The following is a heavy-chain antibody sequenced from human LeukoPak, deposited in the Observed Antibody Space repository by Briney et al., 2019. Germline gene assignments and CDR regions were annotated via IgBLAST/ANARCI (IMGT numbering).Heavy chain of an antibody. D-gene: IGHD4-17*01. Sequence: ASVKVSCKASGYTFTGYYMHWVRQAPGQGIEWMGIINPNGGGTSYAQKFQGRVTMTRDMSTSTVYMELSSLRYEDTAVYYCARLEPSLRGPTFDYWGQGTPVTVSS. V-gene: IGHV1-46*01. CDR3: ARLEPSLRGPTFDY. CDR2: INPNGGGT. CDR1: GYTFTGYY. J-gene: IGHJ4*02.